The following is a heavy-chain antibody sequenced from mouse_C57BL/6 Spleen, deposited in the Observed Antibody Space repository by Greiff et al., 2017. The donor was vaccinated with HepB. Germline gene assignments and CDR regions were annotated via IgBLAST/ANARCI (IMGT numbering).Heavy chain of an antibody. V-gene: IGHV5-12*01. J-gene: IGHJ1*03. CDR1: GFTFSDYY. Sequence: DVKLVESGGGLVQPGGSLKLSCAASGFTFSDYYMYWVRQTPEKRLEWVAYISNGGGSTYYPDTVKGRFTISRDNAKNTLYLQMSRLKSEDTAMYYCARHTAEYFDVWGTGTTVTVSS. CDR2: ISNGGGST. CDR3: ARHTAEYFDV.